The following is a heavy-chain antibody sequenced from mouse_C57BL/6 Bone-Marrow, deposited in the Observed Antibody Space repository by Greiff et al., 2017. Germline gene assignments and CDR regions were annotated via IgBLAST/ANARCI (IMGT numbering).Heavy chain of an antibody. Sequence: QVQLQQPGAELVKPGASVKLSCKASGYTFTSYWMHWVKQRPGQGLEWIGMIHPNSGSTNYNEKFKSKATLTVDKSSSTAYMQLSSLTSEDSAVYYCARWMDWDAFFDYWGQGTTLTVSS. V-gene: IGHV1-64*01. CDR3: ARWMDWDAFFDY. CDR1: GYTFTSYW. D-gene: IGHD4-1*01. J-gene: IGHJ2*01. CDR2: IHPNSGST.